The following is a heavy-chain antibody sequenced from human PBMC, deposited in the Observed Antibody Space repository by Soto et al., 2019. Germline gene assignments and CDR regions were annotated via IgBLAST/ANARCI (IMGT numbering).Heavy chain of an antibody. J-gene: IGHJ4*02. CDR1: GFTFSSYA. CDR2: ISYDGSNK. CDR3: ARVSTIFDWYNPEYFDY. D-gene: IGHD3-9*01. V-gene: IGHV3-30-3*01. Sequence: GGSLRLSCAASGFTFSSYAMHWVRQAPGKGLEWVAVISYDGSNKYYADSVKGRFTISRDNSKNTLYLQMNSLRAEDTAVYYCARVSTIFDWYNPEYFDYWGQGTLVTVSS.